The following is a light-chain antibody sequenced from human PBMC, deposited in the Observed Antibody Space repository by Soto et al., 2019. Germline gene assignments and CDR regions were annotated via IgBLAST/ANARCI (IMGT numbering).Light chain of an antibody. CDR2: KAS. V-gene: IGKV1-5*03. CDR3: QPYNIYPLI. J-gene: IGKJ4*01. CDR1: QSISSW. Sequence: DIQLTQSPSTLSASVGDRVTITCRASQSISSWLAWYQQKPGKAPKLLIYKASSLESGVPSRFSGSGSGTEFTLTISSLQPDDFATYYCQPYNIYPLIFGGGTKVDIK.